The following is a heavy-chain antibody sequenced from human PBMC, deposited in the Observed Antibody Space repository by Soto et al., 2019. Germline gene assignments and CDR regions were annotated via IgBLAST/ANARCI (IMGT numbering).Heavy chain of an antibody. J-gene: IGHJ6*03. D-gene: IGHD2-15*01. CDR1: GFTFSSYG. CDR3: ASHCSGGSCYSSNYYYYYMDV. CDR2: IWYDGSNK. Sequence: GGSLRLSCAASGFTFSSYGMHWVRQAPGKGLEWVAVIWYDGSNKYYADSVKGRFTISRDNSKNTLYLQMNSLRAEDTAVYYCASHCSGGSCYSSNYYYYYMDVWGKGTTVTVSS. V-gene: IGHV3-33*01.